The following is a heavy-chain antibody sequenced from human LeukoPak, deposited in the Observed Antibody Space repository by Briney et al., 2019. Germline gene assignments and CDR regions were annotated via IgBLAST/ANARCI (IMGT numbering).Heavy chain of an antibody. CDR3: LFYCSGGSATDY. J-gene: IGHJ4*02. CDR1: GYTFTSYY. CDR2: INPNSGGT. Sequence: ASVKVSCKASGYTFTSYYIHWVRQAPGQGLEWMGRINPNSGGTNYAQKFQGRVTMTRDTSISTAYMELSRLRSDDTAVYYCLFYCSGGSATDYWGQGTLVTVSS. V-gene: IGHV1-2*06. D-gene: IGHD2-15*01.